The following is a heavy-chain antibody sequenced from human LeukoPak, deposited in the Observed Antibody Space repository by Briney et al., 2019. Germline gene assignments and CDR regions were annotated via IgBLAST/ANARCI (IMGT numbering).Heavy chain of an antibody. Sequence: KTGGSLRLSCAASGITFSKAWMSWVRQAPGKGLEWVGRIKSKTDGGTIDYAAPVKGRFTISRDDSKNTLYLQMNSLKTEDRAVYYCTTLDPDSSWYRDYYFDYWGQGTLVTVSS. V-gene: IGHV3-15*01. J-gene: IGHJ4*02. D-gene: IGHD6-13*01. CDR2: IKSKTDGGTI. CDR3: TTLDPDSSWYRDYYFDY. CDR1: GITFSKAW.